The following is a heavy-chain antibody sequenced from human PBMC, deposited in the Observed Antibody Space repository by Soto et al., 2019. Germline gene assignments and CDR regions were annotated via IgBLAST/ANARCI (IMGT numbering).Heavy chain of an antibody. V-gene: IGHV4-31*03. CDR2: IYYSGST. D-gene: IGHD2-2*01. CDR1: GGSISSGGYY. Sequence: SETLSLTCTVSGGSISSGGYYWSWIRQHPGKGLEWIGYIYYSGSTYYNPSLKSRVTISVDTSKNQFSLKLSSVTAADTAVYYCATSDEYCSSTSCHNWFDPWGQGTLVTVSS. J-gene: IGHJ5*02. CDR3: ATSDEYCSSTSCHNWFDP.